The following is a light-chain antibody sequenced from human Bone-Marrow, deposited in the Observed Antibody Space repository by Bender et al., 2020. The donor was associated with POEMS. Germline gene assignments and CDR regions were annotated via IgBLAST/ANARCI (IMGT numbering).Light chain of an antibody. J-gene: IGLJ3*02. CDR2: GNS. CDR1: SSNTGSGYD. V-gene: IGLV1-40*01. Sequence: QSVLTQPPSVSGAPVQRVTIPCTGSSSNTGSGYDVHWYQQLPGTAPKLLIYGNSNRPSGVPDRFSGSKSGTSASLIITELQAEEEADYYCQSYDSSLGGWVFGGGTKLTVL. CDR3: QSYDSSLGGWV.